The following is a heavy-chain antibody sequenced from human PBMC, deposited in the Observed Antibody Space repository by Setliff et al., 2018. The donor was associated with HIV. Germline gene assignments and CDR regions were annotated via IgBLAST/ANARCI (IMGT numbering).Heavy chain of an antibody. V-gene: IGHV4-4*02. D-gene: IGHD1-7*01. J-gene: IGHJ6*02. CDR1: GGSISSSNW. CDR2: IYHSGST. Sequence: LSLTCAVSGGSISSSNWWSWVRQPPGKGLEWIGEIYHSGSTNYNPSLKSRVTISVDKSKNQFSLKLSSVTAADTAVYYCARDLSHRTTGYYYGMDVWGQGTAVTVSS. CDR3: ARDLSHRTTGYYYGMDV.